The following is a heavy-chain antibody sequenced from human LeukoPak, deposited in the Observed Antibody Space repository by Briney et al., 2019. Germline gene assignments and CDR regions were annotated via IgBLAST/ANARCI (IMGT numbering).Heavy chain of an antibody. Sequence: GGSLRLSCAASGFTFSDYAIHWVREAPGKGLEWVALISYDGTSKYYVDAVKGRFIISRDNAKNSLYLQMNSLRAEDTAVYYCARDFHGSGSYYSDYWGQGTLVTVSS. CDR3: ARDFHGSGSYYSDY. D-gene: IGHD3-10*01. CDR1: GFTFSDYA. J-gene: IGHJ4*02. V-gene: IGHV3-30*03. CDR2: ISYDGTSK.